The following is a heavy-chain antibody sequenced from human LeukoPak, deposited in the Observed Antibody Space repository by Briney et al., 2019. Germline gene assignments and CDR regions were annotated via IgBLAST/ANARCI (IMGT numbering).Heavy chain of an antibody. D-gene: IGHD5-18*01. CDR2: INHSGST. J-gene: IGHJ4*02. CDR3: ARGVSSGYSYGYLDY. Sequence: SETLSLTCAVYGGSFSGYYWGWIRQPPGKGLEWIGEINHSGSTNYNPSLKSRVTISVDTSKNQFSLKLSSVTAADTAVYYCARGVSSGYSYGYLDYWGQGTLVTVSS. V-gene: IGHV4-34*01. CDR1: GGSFSGYY.